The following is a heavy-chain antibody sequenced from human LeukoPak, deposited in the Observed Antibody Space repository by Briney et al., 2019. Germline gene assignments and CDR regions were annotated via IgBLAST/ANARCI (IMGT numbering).Heavy chain of an antibody. J-gene: IGHJ4*02. CDR2: IRNKPNSYTT. CDR3: TRQECSGGSCSYVDF. CDR1: GFDFSGFY. V-gene: IGHV3-73*01. Sequence: GGSLRLSCAASGFDFSGFYVHWVRQASGRELEWVGLIRNKPNSYTTVYAASVKGRFTISRDDSKNTAYLQMNSLKAEDTAVYYCTRQECSGGSCSYVDFWGQGTLVTVSS. D-gene: IGHD2-15*01.